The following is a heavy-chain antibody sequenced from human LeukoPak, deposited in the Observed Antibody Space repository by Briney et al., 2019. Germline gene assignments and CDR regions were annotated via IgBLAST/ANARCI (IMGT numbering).Heavy chain of an antibody. D-gene: IGHD6-19*01. CDR3: ASTKLGYSSGWH. CDR1: GGSFSGYY. Sequence: PSETLSLTCAVYGGSFSGYYWSWIRQPPGKGLEWIGEINHSGSTNYNSSLKSRVTISVDTSKNQFSLKLSSVTASDTAIYYCASTKLGYSSGWHWGQGTLVTVSS. CDR2: INHSGST. V-gene: IGHV4-34*01. J-gene: IGHJ4*02.